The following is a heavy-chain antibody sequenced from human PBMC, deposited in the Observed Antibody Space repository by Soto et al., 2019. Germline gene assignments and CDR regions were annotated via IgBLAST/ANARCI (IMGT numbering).Heavy chain of an antibody. D-gene: IGHD3-3*01. J-gene: IGHJ3*02. CDR3: ARQFPYYDFGSGSRDAFDI. V-gene: IGHV4-59*08. CDR1: GGSISSYY. CDR2: IYYSGST. Sequence: PSETLSLTCTVSGGSISSYYWSWIRQPPGKGLEWIGYIYYSGSTNYNPSLKSRVTISVDTSKNQFSLKLSSVTAADTAVYYCARQFPYYDFGSGSRDAFDIWGQGTMATVSS.